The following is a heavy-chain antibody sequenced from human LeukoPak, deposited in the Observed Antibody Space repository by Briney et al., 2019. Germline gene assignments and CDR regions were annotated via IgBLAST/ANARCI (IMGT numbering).Heavy chain of an antibody. J-gene: IGHJ3*02. CDR3: ARAPFYGDYADDAFDI. Sequence: GGSLRLSCAASRFTFSDYYMSWIRQAPGKGLEWVSYISSSGSTIYYADSVKGRFTISRDNAKNSLYLQMNSLRAEDTAVYYCARAPFYGDYADDAFDIWGQGTMVTVSS. D-gene: IGHD4-17*01. CDR2: ISSSGSTI. CDR1: RFTFSDYY. V-gene: IGHV3-11*01.